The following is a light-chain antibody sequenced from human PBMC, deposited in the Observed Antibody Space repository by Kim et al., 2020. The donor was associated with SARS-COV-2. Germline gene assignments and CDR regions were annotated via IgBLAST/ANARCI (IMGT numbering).Light chain of an antibody. CDR3: QVWDISSDHYV. CDR2: YNT. J-gene: IGLJ1*01. CDR1: DIGSKS. Sequence: APGTTASVTCVGNDIGSKSVHWYQQRPGQAPVLVLYYNTDRPSGIPERFSGSNSGNTATLTINRVEAGDEADYYCQVWDISSDHYVFGTGTKVTVL. V-gene: IGLV3-21*04.